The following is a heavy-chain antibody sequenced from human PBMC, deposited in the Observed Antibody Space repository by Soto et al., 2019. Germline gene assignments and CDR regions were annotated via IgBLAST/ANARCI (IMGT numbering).Heavy chain of an antibody. CDR2: ISWNSGSI. J-gene: IGHJ3*02. V-gene: IGHV3-9*01. Sequence: GGSLRLSCAASGFTFDDYAMHWVRQAPGKGLEWVSGISWNSGSIGYADSVKGRFTISRDNAKNSLYLQMNSLRAEDTALYYCAKDKVAVAGYDAFEIWGQGTMVIVAS. CDR1: GFTFDDYA. CDR3: AKDKVAVAGYDAFEI. D-gene: IGHD6-19*01.